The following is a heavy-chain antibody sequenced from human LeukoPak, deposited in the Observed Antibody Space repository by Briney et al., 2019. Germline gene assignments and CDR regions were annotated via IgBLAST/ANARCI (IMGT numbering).Heavy chain of an antibody. CDR1: GYTFTSYD. J-gene: IGHJ6*03. D-gene: IGHD3-16*01. V-gene: IGHV1-8*01. CDR3: ARETSQKGAHYMDV. Sequence: ASVEVSCKASGYTFTSYDINWVRQATGQGLEWMGWMNPNSGNTGYAQKFQGRVTMTRNTSISTAYMELSSLRSEDTAVYYCARETSQKGAHYMDVWGKGTTVTISS. CDR2: MNPNSGNT.